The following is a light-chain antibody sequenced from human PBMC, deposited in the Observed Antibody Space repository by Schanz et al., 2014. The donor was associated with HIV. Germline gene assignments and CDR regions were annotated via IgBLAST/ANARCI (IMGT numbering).Light chain of an antibody. Sequence: QSVLTQPPSVSAAPWQKVTISCSGGTSNIGNNYVSWYQQFPGTAPKLLIYGKTNRPSGVPDRFSGSKSGTSASLAITGLQAEDEGDYYCQSYDSSLSGVVFGGGTKLTVL. V-gene: IGLV1-40*01. CDR2: GKT. CDR3: QSYDSSLSGVV. J-gene: IGLJ2*01. CDR1: TSNIGNNY.